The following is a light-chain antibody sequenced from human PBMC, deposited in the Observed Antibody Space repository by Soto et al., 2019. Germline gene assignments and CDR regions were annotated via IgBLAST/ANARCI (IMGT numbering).Light chain of an antibody. CDR1: QSVINY. CDR3: QQYSSSPRT. J-gene: IGKJ5*01. V-gene: IGKV3-20*01. Sequence: EIVLTQSPATLSLSPGERATLSCRASQSVINYLAWYQQKPGQAPRLLIYGASNRATGVPDRFSGSGSGTDFSLTISRLEPEDFAVYHCQQYSSSPRTFGQGTRLEIK. CDR2: GAS.